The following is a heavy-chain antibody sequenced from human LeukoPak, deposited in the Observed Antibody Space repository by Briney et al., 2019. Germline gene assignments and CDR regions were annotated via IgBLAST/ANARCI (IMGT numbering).Heavy chain of an antibody. CDR1: GFTFSSYG. CDR2: ISYDGSNK. D-gene: IGHD3-22*01. Sequence: SGGSLRLSCAASGFTFSSYGMHWVRQAPGKGLEWVAVISYDGSNKYYADSVKGRFTISRDNSKNTLCLQMNSLRAEDTAVYYCAKGKGPYYYDSSGYLDYWGQGTLVTVSS. J-gene: IGHJ4*02. V-gene: IGHV3-30*18. CDR3: AKGKGPYYYDSSGYLDY.